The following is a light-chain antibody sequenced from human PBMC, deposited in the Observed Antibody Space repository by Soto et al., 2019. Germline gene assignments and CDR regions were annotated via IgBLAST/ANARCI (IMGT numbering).Light chain of an antibody. Sequence: IVLTPSPGTLSLSPGYSAPLYCRASQSVRSSYLAWYQQKPGQAPRLLIYDTSIRATDIPARFSGSGSGTDFTLTISSLEPEDFAVYYCQHRTNWPPALTFAGGTKVDIK. CDR2: DTS. V-gene: IGKV3D-20*02. CDR3: QHRTNWPPALT. CDR1: QSVRSSY. J-gene: IGKJ4*01.